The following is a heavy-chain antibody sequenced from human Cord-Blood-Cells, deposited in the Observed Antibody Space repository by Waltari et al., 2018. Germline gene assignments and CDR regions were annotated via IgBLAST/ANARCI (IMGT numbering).Heavy chain of an antibody. Sequence: QVQLQQWGAGLLKPSETLSLTCAVYGGSFSGYYWSWIRQPPGQGLELIGEINHSGSTNYNPSLKSRGTISVDTSKSQFSLKLSSVTAADTAVYYCARRYKILGSGSYYDAFDIWGQGTMVTVSS. CDR2: INHSGST. CDR3: ARRYKILGSGSYYDAFDI. J-gene: IGHJ3*02. V-gene: IGHV4-34*01. CDR1: GGSFSGYY. D-gene: IGHD3-10*01.